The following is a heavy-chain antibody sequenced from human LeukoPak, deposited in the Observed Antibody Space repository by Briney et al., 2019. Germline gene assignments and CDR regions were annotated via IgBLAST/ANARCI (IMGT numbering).Heavy chain of an antibody. V-gene: IGHV6-1*01. CDR3: ARGGGAFDI. CDR1: VDSVSINSTC. Sequence: SQTLSLTCALSVDSVSINSTCCNWIRQSPTRGLEWQGMIYYKSKWYNVYAVSVQSRLTLNPDTFKNQFSLQLNSVTPEDTAVYYCARGGGAFDIWGQGTMVAVSS. J-gene: IGHJ3*02. CDR2: IYYKSKWYN. D-gene: IGHD1-26*01.